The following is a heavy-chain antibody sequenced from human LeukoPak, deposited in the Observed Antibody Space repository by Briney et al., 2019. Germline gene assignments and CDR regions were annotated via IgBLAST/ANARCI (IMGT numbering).Heavy chain of an antibody. CDR2: IKQDGSEK. D-gene: IGHD5-12*01. V-gene: IGHV3-7*01. J-gene: IGHJ6*03. CDR3: ARDPYSGDYGPYYYYYMDV. CDR1: GFTFSNYW. Sequence: GGSLRLSCAASGFTFSNYWMTWVRRAPGKGLEWVANIKQDGSEKYYGDSVKGRFTISRDNAENSLYLQMNNLRDEDTAVYYCARDPYSGDYGPYYYYYMDVWGKGTTVTVSS.